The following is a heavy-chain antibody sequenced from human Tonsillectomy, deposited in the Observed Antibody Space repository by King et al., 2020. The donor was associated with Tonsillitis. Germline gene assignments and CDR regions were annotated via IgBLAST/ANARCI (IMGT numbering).Heavy chain of an antibody. CDR1: GYTFTNYG. Sequence: VQLVESGAEVKKPGASVKVSCKASGYTFTNYGIGWVRQAPGQGLEWIGWISAYLGNTHYAQKLQGRVTMTTDTSTDTAYMELRSLRSDDTAVYYCARDIIGGAGWFDPWGQGTLVTVSS. CDR2: ISAYLGNT. CDR3: ARDIIGGAGWFDP. J-gene: IGHJ5*02. D-gene: IGHD1-14*01. V-gene: IGHV1-18*01.